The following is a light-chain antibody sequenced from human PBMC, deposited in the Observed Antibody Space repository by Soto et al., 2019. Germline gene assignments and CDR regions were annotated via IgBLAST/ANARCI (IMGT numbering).Light chain of an antibody. CDR1: SSNIGNSA. CDR3: AAWDDSLNGPNYV. V-gene: IGLV1-36*01. J-gene: IGLJ1*01. CDR2: YDD. Sequence: QSVLTQPPSVSEAPRQRVTISCSGSSSNIGNSAVNWYQQLPGKAPKLLIYYDDLLPSGVSDRFSGSKSGTSASLAISGLQSEDEADYYCAAWDDSLNGPNYVFGTGTKVTVL.